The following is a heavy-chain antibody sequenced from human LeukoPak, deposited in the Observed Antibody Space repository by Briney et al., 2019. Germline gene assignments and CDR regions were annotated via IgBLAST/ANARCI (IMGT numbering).Heavy chain of an antibody. CDR1: GGSFSGYY. CDR2: INHSGST. J-gene: IGHJ3*02. Sequence: SETLSLTCAVYGGSFSGYYWSWIRQPPGKGLEWIGEINHSGSTNYNPSLKSRVTISVDTSKNQFSLKLSSVTAADTAVYYCARRITMIVVVIPNAFDIWGQGTMVTVSS. CDR3: ARRITMIVVVIPNAFDI. V-gene: IGHV4-34*01. D-gene: IGHD3-22*01.